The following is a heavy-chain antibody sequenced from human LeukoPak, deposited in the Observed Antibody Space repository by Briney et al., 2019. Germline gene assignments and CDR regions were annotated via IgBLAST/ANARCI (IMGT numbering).Heavy chain of an antibody. Sequence: GGSLRLSCAASGFTFSTYWMNWFRQTPGKGLEWVAKIKTDGGEKDHVGSVKGRFTISRDNDKNSLYLQMNSLRAEDTAVYYCARDLRGIEYRGAFYYWGQGTLVTVSS. V-gene: IGHV3-7*03. CDR2: IKTDGGEK. CDR1: GFTFSTYW. CDR3: ARDLRGIEYRGAFYY. J-gene: IGHJ4*02. D-gene: IGHD6-13*01.